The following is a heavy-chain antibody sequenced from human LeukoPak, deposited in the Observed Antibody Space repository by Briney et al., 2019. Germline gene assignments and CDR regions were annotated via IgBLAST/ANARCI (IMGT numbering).Heavy chain of an antibody. V-gene: IGHV3-11*04. D-gene: IGHD3-3*01. CDR3: ASPSLRSHEELDY. Sequence: GGSLRLSCAASGFTFSDYYMSWIRQAPGKGLEWVSYISSSGSTIYYADSVKGRFTISRDNAKNSLYLQMNSLRAEDTAVYYCASPSLRSHEELDYWGQGTLVTVSS. CDR2: ISSSGSTI. CDR1: GFTFSDYY. J-gene: IGHJ4*02.